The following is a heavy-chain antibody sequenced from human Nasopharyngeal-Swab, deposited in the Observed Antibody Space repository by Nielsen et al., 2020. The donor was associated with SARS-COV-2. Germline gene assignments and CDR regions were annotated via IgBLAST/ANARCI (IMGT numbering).Heavy chain of an antibody. CDR1: GYTFTSYA. D-gene: IGHD4-11*01. CDR2: INAGNGNT. J-gene: IGHJ6*03. Sequence: ASVKVSCKASGYTFTSYAMHWVRQAPGQRLEWMGWINAGNGNTKYSQKFQGRVTITRDTSASTAYMELSSLRSEDMAVYYCARDRAYSNYATYMDVWGKGTTVTVSS. V-gene: IGHV1-3*01. CDR3: ARDRAYSNYATYMDV.